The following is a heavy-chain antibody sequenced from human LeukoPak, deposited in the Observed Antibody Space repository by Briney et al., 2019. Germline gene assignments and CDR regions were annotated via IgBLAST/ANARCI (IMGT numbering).Heavy chain of an antibody. Sequence: GGSLRLSCAASGFTFSSYWMHWVRQAPGKVLVWVSRINSDGTGTNYADSVKGRFTISRDNAKNTLYLQMNSLRAEDTAVYYCASVTVLGKRNAFDNWGRGTMVTVSS. J-gene: IGHJ3*02. V-gene: IGHV3-74*01. D-gene: IGHD7-27*01. CDR2: INSDGTGT. CDR1: GFTFSSYW. CDR3: ASVTVLGKRNAFDN.